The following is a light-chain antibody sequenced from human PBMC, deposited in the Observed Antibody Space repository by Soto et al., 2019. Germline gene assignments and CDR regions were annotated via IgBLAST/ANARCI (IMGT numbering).Light chain of an antibody. Sequence: QTVVTQEPSFSVSPGGTVTLTCGLSSGPVFTSSYPNWYQQTPGQAPRTLIFNTNTRSSGVPDRFSGSILGDKAALTITGPQADDDSYYYCLLYLGGGIWVFGGGPKLTVL. CDR1: SGPVFTSSY. CDR3: LLYLGGGIWV. V-gene: IGLV8-61*01. J-gene: IGLJ3*02. CDR2: NTN.